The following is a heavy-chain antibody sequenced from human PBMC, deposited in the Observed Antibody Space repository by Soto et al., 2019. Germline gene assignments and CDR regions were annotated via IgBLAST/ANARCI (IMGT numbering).Heavy chain of an antibody. J-gene: IGHJ5*02. Sequence: PGESLKISCKTSGYSFTTHWIGWVRQMPGKGLEWMGIIYPGDSDTKYSPSFQGQVTISADKSISTAYLQWSSLKASDTAMYYCAGYGSSWNHWVDPWGQGTLVTVSS. V-gene: IGHV5-51*01. CDR3: AGYGSSWNHWVDP. D-gene: IGHD6-13*01. CDR2: IYPGDSDT. CDR1: GYSFTTHW.